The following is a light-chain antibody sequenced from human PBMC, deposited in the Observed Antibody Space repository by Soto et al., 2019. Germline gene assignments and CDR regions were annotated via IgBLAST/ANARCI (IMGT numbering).Light chain of an antibody. CDR2: AVS. Sequence: QSDLTQPASVSGSPGQSITISCTGTSSDVGGFLYVSWFQQHPGKAPKLMIYAVSTRPSGISNRFSGSKSGNTASLTISGLQAEDEADYCCSSYSSSSTLVVFCGVTKVTVL. J-gene: IGLJ2*01. V-gene: IGLV2-14*01. CDR1: SSDVGGFLY. CDR3: SSYSSSSTLVV.